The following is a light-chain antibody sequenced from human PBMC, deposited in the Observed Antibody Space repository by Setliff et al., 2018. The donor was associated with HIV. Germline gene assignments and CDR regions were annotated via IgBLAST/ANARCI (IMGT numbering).Light chain of an antibody. Sequence: QSALTQPASVSGSPGQSITISCTGTSSDVGYYKYVSWYQHHPGKAPKLMIYEVSNRPSGVSNRFSGSKSGNTASLTISGLQAEDEADYYCSSYTSSTTVVFGGGTKATVL. J-gene: IGLJ2*01. V-gene: IGLV2-14*01. CDR2: EVS. CDR3: SSYTSSTTVV. CDR1: SSDVGYYKY.